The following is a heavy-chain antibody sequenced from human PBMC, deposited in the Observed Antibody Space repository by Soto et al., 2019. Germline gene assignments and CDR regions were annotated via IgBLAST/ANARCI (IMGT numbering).Heavy chain of an antibody. CDR1: GFTFTSSA. CDR2: IVVGSGNT. J-gene: IGHJ6*02. V-gene: IGHV1-58*01. Sequence: SVKVSCKASGFTFTSSAVQWVRQARGQRLEWIGWIVVGSGNTNYAQKFQERVTITRDMSTSTAYMELSSLRSEDTAVYYCAADYNFWSGYSNYYYGMDVWGQGTTVTVSS. D-gene: IGHD3-3*01. CDR3: AADYNFWSGYSNYYYGMDV.